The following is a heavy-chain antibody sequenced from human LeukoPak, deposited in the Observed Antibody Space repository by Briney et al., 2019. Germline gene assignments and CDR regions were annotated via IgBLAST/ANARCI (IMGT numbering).Heavy chain of an antibody. CDR2: ISSSGSTI. V-gene: IGHV3-48*03. D-gene: IGHD3-10*02. CDR1: GFTFSSYE. Sequence: GVSLRLSCAASGFTFSSYEMDWVRQAPGKGLEWVSYISSSGSTIYYADSVKGRFTISRDNAKNSLYLQVNSLRAEDTAVYYCEELGITMIGGVWGKGTTVTISS. CDR3: EELGITMIGGV. J-gene: IGHJ6*04.